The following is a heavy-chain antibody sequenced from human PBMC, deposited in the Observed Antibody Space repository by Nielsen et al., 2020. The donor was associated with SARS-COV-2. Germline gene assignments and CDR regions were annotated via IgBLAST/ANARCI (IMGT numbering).Heavy chain of an antibody. CDR2: IKSKTDGGTT. V-gene: IGHV3-15*01. D-gene: IGHD5-18*01. J-gene: IGHJ5*02. Sequence: GESLKISCAASGFTFSNAWMSWVRQAPGKGLEWVGRIKSKTDGGTTEYAASVKGRFTISRDDSKSIAYLQMNSLKTEDTAVYYCTRVNEVDTAKGWFDPWGQGTLVTVSS. CDR3: TRVNEVDTAKGWFDP. CDR1: GFTFSNAW.